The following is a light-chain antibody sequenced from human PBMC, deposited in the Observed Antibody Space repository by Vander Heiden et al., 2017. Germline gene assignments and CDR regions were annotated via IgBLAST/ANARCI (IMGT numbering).Light chain of an antibody. J-gene: IGLJ3*02. Sequence: SYVLSQPPSLSVAPGQTGRITCRGNNIESKSVNWYQQKPGQATVLVVYDDSDRPSGIHERFSGSNSGNTATLTISRVEAGDEADYYCQEWDSSRFGVFGGGTKLTVL. CDR3: QEWDSSRFGV. CDR1: NIESKS. CDR2: DDS. V-gene: IGLV3-21*02.